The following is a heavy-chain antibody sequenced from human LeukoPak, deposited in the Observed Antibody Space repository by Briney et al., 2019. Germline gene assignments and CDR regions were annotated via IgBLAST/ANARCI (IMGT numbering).Heavy chain of an antibody. Sequence: GGSLRLSCAASGFTFSSYGMHWVRQAPGKGLEWVAVISYDGSNKYYADSGKGRFTTSRDNSKNTLYLQMNSLRVEDTAVYYCARGAYSRYFDYWGQGTLLTVSS. CDR1: GFTFSSYG. D-gene: IGHD6-13*01. V-gene: IGHV3-30*03. J-gene: IGHJ4*02. CDR3: ARGAYSRYFDY. CDR2: ISYDGSNK.